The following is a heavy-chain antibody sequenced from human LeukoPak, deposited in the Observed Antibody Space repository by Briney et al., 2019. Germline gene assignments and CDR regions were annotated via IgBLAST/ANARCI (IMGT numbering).Heavy chain of an antibody. J-gene: IGHJ4*02. V-gene: IGHV1-46*01. CDR2: INPSGGST. CDR3: ASSEMATIPSFDY. CDR1: GYTFTSYY. D-gene: IGHD5-12*01. Sequence: ASVKVSCKASGYTFTSYYMHWLRQAPGQGLEWMGIINPSGGSTSYAQKFQGRVTMTRDTSTSTVYMELSSLRSEDTAVYYCASSEMATIPSFDYWGQGTLVTVSS.